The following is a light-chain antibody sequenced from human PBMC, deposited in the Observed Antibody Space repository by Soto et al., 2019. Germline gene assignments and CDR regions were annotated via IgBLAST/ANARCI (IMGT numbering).Light chain of an antibody. V-gene: IGKV1-27*01. J-gene: IGKJ4*01. CDR3: QQYKNVPLT. CDR2: IAS. CDR1: QGISDY. Sequence: IQMTQSPSSLSASVGDRVTITFRASQGISDYLAWYQQKPGQVPKLLIYIASTLQSGVPSRFSGSGSGTDFTLTISSLQPEDGAIYYCQQYKNVPLTFGGRTKVDIK.